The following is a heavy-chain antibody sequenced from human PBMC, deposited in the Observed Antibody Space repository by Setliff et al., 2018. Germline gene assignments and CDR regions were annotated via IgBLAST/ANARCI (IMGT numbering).Heavy chain of an antibody. V-gene: IGHV4-4*08. CDR3: ARGVSGVSWTPRY. Sequence: PSETLSLTCTVSGDSMNDNHWTWMRQPPGKGLEWIGYIYTSGGTNYNPSLKSHVTISVDMTENQFSLILRSVVAADTAVYYCARGVSGVSWTPRYWGRGTLVTVPQ. CDR1: GDSMNDNH. J-gene: IGHJ4*02. CDR2: IYTSGGT. D-gene: IGHD6-25*01.